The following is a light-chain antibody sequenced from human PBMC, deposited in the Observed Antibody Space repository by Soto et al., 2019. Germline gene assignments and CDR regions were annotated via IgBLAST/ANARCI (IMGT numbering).Light chain of an antibody. CDR2: DTS. CDR1: TGPVTSGHW. J-gene: IGLJ2*01. V-gene: IGLV7-46*01. Sequence: QAVVTQEPSLTVSPGGTVTLTCDSSTGPVTSGHWPYWLQQKPGQAPRTLIYDTSKKHSWTPARFSGSLLGGKAALTLSGAQPEDDADYYCFLSDSCARPLVFGGGSKLTVL. CDR3: FLSDSCARPLV.